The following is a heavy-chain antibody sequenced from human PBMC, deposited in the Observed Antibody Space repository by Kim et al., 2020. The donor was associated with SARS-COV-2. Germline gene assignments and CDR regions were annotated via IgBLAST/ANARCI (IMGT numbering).Heavy chain of an antibody. CDR2: IYYSGST. J-gene: IGHJ5*02. V-gene: IGHV4-31*03. D-gene: IGHD3-10*01. CDR1: GGSISSGGYY. Sequence: SETLSLTCTVSGGSISSGGYYWSWIRQHPGKGLEWIGYIYYSGSTYYNPSLKSRVTISVDTSKNQFSLKLSSVTAADTAVYYCAREGTMVRGDILWSWFDPWGQGTLVTVSS. CDR3: AREGTMVRGDILWSWFDP.